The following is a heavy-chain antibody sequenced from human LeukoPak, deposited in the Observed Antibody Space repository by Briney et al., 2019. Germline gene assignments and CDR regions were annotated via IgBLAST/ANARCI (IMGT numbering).Heavy chain of an antibody. CDR2: ISAYNGNT. Sequence: GASVKVSCNASGYTFTSYGISWVRQAPGQGLEWMGWISAYNGNTNYAQKLQGRVTMTTDTSTSTAYMELRSLRSDDTAVYYCARDGSDWRAMVRGDDAFGIWGQGTMVTVSS. D-gene: IGHD3-10*01. J-gene: IGHJ3*02. CDR3: ARDGSDWRAMVRGDDAFGI. CDR1: GYTFTSYG. V-gene: IGHV1-18*01.